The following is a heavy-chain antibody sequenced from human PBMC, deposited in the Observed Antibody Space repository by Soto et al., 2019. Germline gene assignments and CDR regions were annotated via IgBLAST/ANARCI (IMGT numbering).Heavy chain of an antibody. D-gene: IGHD3-3*01. J-gene: IGHJ6*02. Sequence: ASVKVSCKASGYTLTSYDINWVRQATGQGVERMGWMNPNSGNTCYAQQLQGRVTMTRNTSISTAYMELSSLRSEDTALYYCARGRFLEWLLSVYYYGMDVWGQGTTVTVSS. CDR1: GYTLTSYD. V-gene: IGHV1-8*01. CDR2: MNPNSGNT. CDR3: ARGRFLEWLLSVYYYGMDV.